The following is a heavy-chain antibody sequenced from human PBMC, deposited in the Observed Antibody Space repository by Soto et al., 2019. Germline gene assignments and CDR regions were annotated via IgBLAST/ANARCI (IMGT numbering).Heavy chain of an antibody. CDR3: ARDDSGYPSYFHY. D-gene: IGHD3-16*02. V-gene: IGHV3-48*03. J-gene: IGHJ4*02. CDR2: ISSGGGTI. Sequence: GGSLRLSCAASGFTFSSYEMNWVRQAPGKGLEWVSYISSGGGTIYYADSVRGRFTISRDNAKNSLYLQMNSLRAEDTAVYYCARDDSGYPSYFHYWGQGTLVTVSS. CDR1: GFTFSSYE.